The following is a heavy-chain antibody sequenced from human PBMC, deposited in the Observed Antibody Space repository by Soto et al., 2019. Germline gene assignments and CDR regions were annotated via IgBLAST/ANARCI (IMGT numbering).Heavy chain of an antibody. CDR3: ARHYYPNPKLKYYFFYGLDV. Sequence: ASVKVSCKASGYTFTSYDINWVRQATGQGLEWMGWMNPNSGNTGYAQKFQGRVTMTRNTSISTAYMELSSLRSEDTAVYYCARHYYPNPKLKYYFFYGLDVWGQGTTVTVSS. CDR2: MNPNSGNT. D-gene: IGHD3-3*01. V-gene: IGHV1-8*01. CDR1: GYTFTSYD. J-gene: IGHJ6*02.